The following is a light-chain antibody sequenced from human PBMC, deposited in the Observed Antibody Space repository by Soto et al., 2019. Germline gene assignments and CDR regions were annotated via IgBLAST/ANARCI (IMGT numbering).Light chain of an antibody. J-gene: IGKJ1*01. CDR3: QQSYSTPRT. CDR1: QRISTH. CDR2: AAY. V-gene: IGKV1-39*01. Sequence: IQMTQSPSSLSASVGDTITITCRASQRISTHLNWYQQKPGKAPNLLIYAAYNLQSGLPSRFSGSGSGTDFTLTISSLQPEDFATYYCQQSYSTPRTFGQGTKVESK.